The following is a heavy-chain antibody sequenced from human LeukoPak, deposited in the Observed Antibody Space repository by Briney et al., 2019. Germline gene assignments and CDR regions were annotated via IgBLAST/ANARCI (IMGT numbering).Heavy chain of an antibody. J-gene: IGHJ3*02. V-gene: IGHV3-23*01. CDR1: VFTLSSTP. CDR3: ARDPASSGLAAFEM. CDR2: ISGSGGGT. D-gene: IGHD3-16*01. Sequence: PGGSLRLSCAASVFTLSSTPMSSLRQALGQGLKWVSAISGSGGGTYNADSVKGRFTISRDNSKNTVYLQMNSLRADDTAVYYCARDPASSGLAAFEMWGQGTMVTVSS.